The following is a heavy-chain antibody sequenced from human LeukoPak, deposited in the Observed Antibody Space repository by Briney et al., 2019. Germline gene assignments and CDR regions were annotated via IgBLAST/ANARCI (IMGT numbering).Heavy chain of an antibody. CDR3: TTDLPGMVRGVTQSFDY. CDR2: IKSKTDGGTT. CDR1: GFTFSNAW. D-gene: IGHD3-10*01. J-gene: IGHJ4*02. Sequence: GGSLRLSCAASGFTFSNAWMSWVRQAPGKGLEWVGRIKSKTDGGTTDYAAPVKGRFTISRDDSKNTLYLQMNSLKTEDTAVYYCTTDLPGMVRGVTQSFDYWGQGTLVTVSS. V-gene: IGHV3-15*01.